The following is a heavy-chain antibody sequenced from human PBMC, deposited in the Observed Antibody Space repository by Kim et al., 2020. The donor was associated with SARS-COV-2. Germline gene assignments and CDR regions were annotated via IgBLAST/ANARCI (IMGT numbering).Heavy chain of an antibody. CDR2: ISYDGSNK. Sequence: GGSLRLSCAASGFTFSSYGMHWVRQAPGKGLEWVAVISYDGSNKYYADSVKGRFTISRDNSKNTLYLQMNSLRAEDTAVYYCARVPEPHLAAAGTWEGYWGQGTLVTVSS. V-gene: IGHV3-33*05. CDR3: ARVPEPHLAAAGTWEGY. D-gene: IGHD6-13*01. CDR1: GFTFSSYG. J-gene: IGHJ4*02.